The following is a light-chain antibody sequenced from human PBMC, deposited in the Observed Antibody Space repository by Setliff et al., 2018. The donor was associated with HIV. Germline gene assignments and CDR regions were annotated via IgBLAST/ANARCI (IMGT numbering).Light chain of an antibody. CDR3: CSSAGTYTSLFV. J-gene: IGLJ1*01. Sequence: QSVLTQPRSVSGSPGQSVTIACTGTSSDAGDYNFVSWYQLHPGKAPKLIIYDVTKRPSGVPDRFSGSKSANAASLTISGLQAEDEADYYCCSSAGTYTSLFVFGTGTKVTV. CDR2: DVT. CDR1: SSDAGDYNF. V-gene: IGLV2-11*01.